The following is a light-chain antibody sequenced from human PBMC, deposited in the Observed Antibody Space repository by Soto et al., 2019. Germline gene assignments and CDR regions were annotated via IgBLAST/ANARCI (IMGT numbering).Light chain of an antibody. CDR1: SSDVGGYNY. V-gene: IGLV2-11*01. CDR3: CSYAGSYTSRGIRRRDQADRPVV. CDR2: DVS. J-gene: IGLJ2*01. Sequence: QSALTQPRSVSGSPGQSVTISCTGTSSDVGGYNYVSWYQQHPGKAPKLMIYDVSKRPSGVPDRFSGSKSGNTASLTISGLQAEDEADYYCCSYAGSYTSRGIRRRDQADRPVVFGGGTKVTVL.